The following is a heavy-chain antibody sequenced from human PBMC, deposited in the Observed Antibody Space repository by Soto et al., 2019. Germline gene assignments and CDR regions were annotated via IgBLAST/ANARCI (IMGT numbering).Heavy chain of an antibody. V-gene: IGHV4-34*01. D-gene: IGHD4-17*01. J-gene: IGHJ6*02. CDR1: GGSFSGYY. CDR3: ARGATTVEHYYYYGMDV. CDR2: INHSGST. Sequence: ETLSLTCTVFGGSFSGYYWSWIRQPPGKGLDWIGEINHSGSTTYNPSLKSRVTMSVDTSKNQFSLKLSSVTAADTAVYYCARGATTVEHYYYYGMDVWGQETTVTVSS.